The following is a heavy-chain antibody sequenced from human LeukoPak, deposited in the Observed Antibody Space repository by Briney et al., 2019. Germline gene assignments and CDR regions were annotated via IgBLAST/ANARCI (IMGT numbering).Heavy chain of an antibody. CDR2: ISSSSSYI. V-gene: IGHV3-21*01. J-gene: IGHJ4*02. D-gene: IGHD4-23*01. CDR3: ALTGGGGNWKFDY. Sequence: PGGSLRLSCAASGFTFSSYAMSWVRQAPGKGLEWVSSISSSSSYIYYADSVKGRFTISRDNAKNSLYLQMNSLRAEDTAVYYCALTGGGGNWKFDYWGQGTLVTVSS. CDR1: GFTFSSYA.